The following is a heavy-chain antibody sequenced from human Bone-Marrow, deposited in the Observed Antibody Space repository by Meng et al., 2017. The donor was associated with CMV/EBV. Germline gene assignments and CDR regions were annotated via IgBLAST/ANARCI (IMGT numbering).Heavy chain of an antibody. Sequence: GGSLRLSCAASGFTFSSYWMSWVRQAPGKGLEWVANIKQDGSEKYYVDSVKGRFTISRDNSKNTLYLQMNSLRAEDTAVYYCAKDLILDKYSSSRYGMDVWGQGTLVTVSS. CDR3: AKDLILDKYSSSRYGMDV. V-gene: IGHV3-7*03. CDR1: GFTFSSYW. CDR2: IKQDGSEK. J-gene: IGHJ6*02. D-gene: IGHD6-6*01.